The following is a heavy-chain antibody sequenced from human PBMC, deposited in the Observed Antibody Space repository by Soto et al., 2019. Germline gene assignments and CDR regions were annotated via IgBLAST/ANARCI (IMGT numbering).Heavy chain of an antibody. V-gene: IGHV4-59*01. Sequence: PSETLSLTCTVSGGSISSYYWSWIRQPPGKGLEWIGYIYYSGSTNYNPSLKSRVTISVDTSKNQFSLKLSSVTAADTAVYYCARDEIHRGGSGSYMGYYGMDVWGQGTTVTVSS. CDR2: IYYSGST. J-gene: IGHJ6*02. CDR3: ARDEIHRGGSGSYMGYYGMDV. D-gene: IGHD3-10*01. CDR1: GGSISSYY.